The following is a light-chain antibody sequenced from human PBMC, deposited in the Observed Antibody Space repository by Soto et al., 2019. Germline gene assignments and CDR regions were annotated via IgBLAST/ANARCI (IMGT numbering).Light chain of an antibody. CDR3: QQYHSYRYT. CDR1: QTISTW. J-gene: IGKJ2*01. V-gene: IGKV1-5*01. Sequence: DIQMTQSRSTLSASVGDRVIITCRASQTISTWLAWYQHKSGKAPNLLIYDASSLQTGVPSRFSGSASGTEFTLTINNLQPDDFATYYCQQYHSYRYTFGQGTTVEIK. CDR2: DAS.